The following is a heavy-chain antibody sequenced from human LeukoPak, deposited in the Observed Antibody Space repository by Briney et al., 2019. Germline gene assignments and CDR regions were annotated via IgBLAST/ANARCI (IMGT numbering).Heavy chain of an antibody. CDR2: IYSAGAT. D-gene: IGHD2-15*01. CDR3: AGYCSGGSCYGY. J-gene: IGHJ4*02. V-gene: IGHV3-53*01. Sequence: GGSLRLSCAASGFTVSNDYMSWVRQAPGKGLEWVSVIYSAGATYYADSVKGRFTISRDNAKNSLYLQMNSLRAEDTAVYYCAGYCSGGSCYGYWGQGTLVTVSS. CDR1: GFTVSNDY.